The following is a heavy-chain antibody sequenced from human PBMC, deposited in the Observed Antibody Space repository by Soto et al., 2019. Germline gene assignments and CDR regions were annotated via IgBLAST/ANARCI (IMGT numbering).Heavy chain of an antibody. CDR1: GYTFNAYS. Sequence: ASVKVSCKASGYTFNAYSMHWVRQAPGQGLEWMGMINPSGDSTTYAQNFQGRVTMTRDTSTTTVYMELSGLRSEDTAVYYCAIDLALDYWGQGTLVTVSS. J-gene: IGHJ4*02. V-gene: IGHV1-46*02. CDR2: INPSGDST. CDR3: AIDLALDY.